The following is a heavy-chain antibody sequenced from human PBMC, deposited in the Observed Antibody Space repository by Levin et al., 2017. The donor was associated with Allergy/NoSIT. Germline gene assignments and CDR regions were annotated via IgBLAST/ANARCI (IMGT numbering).Heavy chain of an antibody. CDR1: GGSISSYY. CDR3: ARVWGLYYGSGSYYSAGAFDI. V-gene: IGHV4-59*01. J-gene: IGHJ3*02. D-gene: IGHD3-10*01. CDR2: IYYSGST. Sequence: SQTLSLTCTVSGGSISSYYWSWIRQPPGKGLEWIGYIYYSGSTNYNPSLKSRVTISVDTSKNQFSLKLSSVTAADTAVYYCARVWGLYYGSGSYYSAGAFDIWGQGTMVTVSS.